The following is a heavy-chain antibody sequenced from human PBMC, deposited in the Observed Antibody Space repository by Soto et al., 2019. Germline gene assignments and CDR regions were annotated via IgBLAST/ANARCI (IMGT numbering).Heavy chain of an antibody. V-gene: IGHV4-59*11. CDR1: GVNIISHY. CDR3: ARGPRGYCISTSCYGYYYYGMDV. D-gene: IGHD2-2*01. Sequence: PSETLSLTCSVSGVNIISHYWSWIRQPTGKGLEWIGYIHYTGSTDYNPSLKSRLTISVDTSKNQFSLKLSSVTAADTAVYYCARGPRGYCISTSCYGYYYYGMDVWGQGTTVTVSS. CDR2: IHYTGST. J-gene: IGHJ6*02.